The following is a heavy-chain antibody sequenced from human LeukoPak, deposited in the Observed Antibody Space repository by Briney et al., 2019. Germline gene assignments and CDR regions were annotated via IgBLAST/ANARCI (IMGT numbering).Heavy chain of an antibody. J-gene: IGHJ4*02. CDR2: ISPDNGGT. D-gene: IGHD3-10*01. CDR3: ARIGYYGSGTFGY. Sequence: ASVKVSCKASGYTFTVYHLHWVRQAPGQGLEWMGWISPDNGGTNYAQKFQGRVTMTRDPSSTTAYMEMKRLTSADTAVYYCARIGYYGSGTFGYWGQGAQVTVSS. V-gene: IGHV1-2*02. CDR1: GYTFTVYH.